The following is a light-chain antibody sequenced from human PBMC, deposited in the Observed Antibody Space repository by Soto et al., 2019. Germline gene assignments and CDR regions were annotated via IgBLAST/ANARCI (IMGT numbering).Light chain of an antibody. Sequence: EIVLTQSPGTLSLSPGETATLSCRASQTIGSIFLFWYQQKPGQAPRLLIYGSSSRATGIPDRFSGSGYGTDCTLTISSLEPEDFADYYCHEYGSAPYTFGQGTNLEIK. J-gene: IGKJ2*01. CDR1: QTIGSIF. V-gene: IGKV3-20*01. CDR2: GSS. CDR3: HEYGSAPYT.